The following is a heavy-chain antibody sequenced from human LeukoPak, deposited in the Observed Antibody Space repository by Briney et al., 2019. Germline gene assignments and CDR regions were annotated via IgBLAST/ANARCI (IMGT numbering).Heavy chain of an antibody. CDR3: ARDKGGSGYDHLDS. D-gene: IGHD5-12*01. CDR1: GDRVSTNSAA. J-gene: IGHJ4*02. Sequence: SQTLSLTCAISGDRVSTNSAAWNWIRQSPSRGLEWPGRTYYRSKWYNDYAVSVKSRITINPDTSKNQFSLQLNSVTPEDTAVYYCARDKGGSGYDHLDSWGQGTLVTVSS. CDR2: TYYRSKWYN. V-gene: IGHV6-1*01.